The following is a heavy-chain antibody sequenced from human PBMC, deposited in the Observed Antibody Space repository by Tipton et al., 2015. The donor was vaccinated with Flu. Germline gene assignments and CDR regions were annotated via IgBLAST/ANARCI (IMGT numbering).Heavy chain of an antibody. CDR1: GYSISSRYY. Sequence: TLSLTCTVSGYSISSRYYWGWIRQPPGKGLEWIGCVYHGGTTYYNPSLKSRVAISLDTFQNQFSLKLTSVTAADTAMYFCARDPSLGMPEYLDSWGQGTLVTVSS. CDR3: ARDPSLGMPEYLDS. V-gene: IGHV4-38-2*02. J-gene: IGHJ4*02. D-gene: IGHD2-2*01. CDR2: VYHGGTT.